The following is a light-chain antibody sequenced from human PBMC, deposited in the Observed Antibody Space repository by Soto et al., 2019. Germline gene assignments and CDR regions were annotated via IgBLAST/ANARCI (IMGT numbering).Light chain of an antibody. CDR3: LQRNNYPLT. CDR1: QGIGNN. V-gene: IGKV1-17*01. CDR2: TAS. Sequence: DIQMTQSPSSLSASVGDRVTITCRASQGIGNNLDWYQQKPGKAPKSLIYTASNLQGGVPSRFSGSGSGTEFTLTISSLQPEDFATYYCLQRNNYPLTFGGGTKVEI. J-gene: IGKJ4*01.